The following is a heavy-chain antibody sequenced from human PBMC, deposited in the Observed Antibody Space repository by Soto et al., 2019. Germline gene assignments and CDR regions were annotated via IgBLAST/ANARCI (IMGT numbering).Heavy chain of an antibody. CDR1: GYTFTTYD. Sequence: GASVKVSCKASGYTFTTYDISWVRQATGQGLEWMGWMNPYSGNTGYAQKFQGRVTVTRNTSISTVYMELSGLGPDDTAVYYCARRKERSGPHYFDYWGQGSQVTVS. CDR2: MNPYSGNT. CDR3: ARRKERSGPHYFDY. D-gene: IGHD6-25*01. V-gene: IGHV1-8*01. J-gene: IGHJ4*02.